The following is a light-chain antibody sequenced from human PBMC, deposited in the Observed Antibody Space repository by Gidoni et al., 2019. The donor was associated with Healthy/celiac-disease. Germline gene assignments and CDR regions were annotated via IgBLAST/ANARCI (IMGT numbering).Light chain of an antibody. J-gene: IGKJ4*01. CDR2: GAS. CDR3: QQYGSSPLT. CDR1: QSVSSSY. Sequence: EIVLTQSPGTLSLSPGERATLSCRASQSVSSSYLAWYQQKPGQAPRLLISGASSRATGIPDRFSGSGSGTDFTLTISRREPEDFAVYYCQQYGSSPLTFXGXTKVEIK. V-gene: IGKV3-20*01.